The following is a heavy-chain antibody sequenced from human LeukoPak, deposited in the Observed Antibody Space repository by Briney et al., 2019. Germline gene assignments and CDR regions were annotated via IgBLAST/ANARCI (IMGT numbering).Heavy chain of an antibody. J-gene: IGHJ3*02. D-gene: IGHD3-3*01. CDR2: ISSSSSYI. CDR1: GFTFSSYS. Sequence: PGGSLRLSCAASGFTFSSYSMNWVRQAPGKGLEWVSSISSSSSYIYYADSVKGRFTISRDNAKNSLYLQMNSLRAEDTAVYYCARVSHSGEATSVFSYDFWSGYYPDAFDIWGQGTMVTVSS. CDR3: ARVSHSGEATSVFSYDFWSGYYPDAFDI. V-gene: IGHV3-21*01.